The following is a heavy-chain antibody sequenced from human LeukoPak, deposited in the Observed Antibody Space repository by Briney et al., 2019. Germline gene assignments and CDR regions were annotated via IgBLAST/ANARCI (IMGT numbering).Heavy chain of an antibody. CDR2: ISAYNGNT. Sequence: ASVKVSCKASGYTFTSYGISWVRQAPGQGLEWMGWISAYNGNTNYAQKLQGRVTMTTDTSTSTAYMELRSLRSDDTAVYYCARIGYSSGWYSDMDYWGQGTPVTVSS. J-gene: IGHJ4*02. D-gene: IGHD6-19*01. CDR3: ARIGYSSGWYSDMDY. V-gene: IGHV1-18*01. CDR1: GYTFTSYG.